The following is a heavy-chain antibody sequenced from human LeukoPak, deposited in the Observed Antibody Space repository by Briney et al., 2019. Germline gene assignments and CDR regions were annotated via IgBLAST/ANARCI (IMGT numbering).Heavy chain of an antibody. V-gene: IGHV3-21*01. J-gene: IGHJ4*02. CDR3: ATSRGYNSSYRALDLPPSPIV. CDR1: GFTFRSYS. CDR2: ISSSSLYI. Sequence: GGPLRLPCAASGFTFRSYSLNLVRQAPGKGLEWVSSISSSSLYIYYADSVKGRFTISRDNAKNSLFLQMNSLRAEDTAAYYCATSRGYNSSYRALDLPPSPIVWGQGTLVTVSS. D-gene: IGHD5-18*01.